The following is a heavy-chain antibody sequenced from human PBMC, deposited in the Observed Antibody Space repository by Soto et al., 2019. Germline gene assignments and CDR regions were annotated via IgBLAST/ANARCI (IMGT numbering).Heavy chain of an antibody. CDR3: ARHGSPQEGYGDYFDY. Sequence: QLQLQESGPGLVKPSETLSLTCTVSGGSISSSSYYWGWIRQPPGKGLEWIGSIYYSGSTYYNPSLKSRVTIYVDTSKNQCALKVSSVTAADTAVYYCARHGSPQEGYGDYFDYWGQGTLVTVSS. D-gene: IGHD4-17*01. CDR1: GGSISSSSYY. J-gene: IGHJ4*02. CDR2: IYYSGST. V-gene: IGHV4-39*01.